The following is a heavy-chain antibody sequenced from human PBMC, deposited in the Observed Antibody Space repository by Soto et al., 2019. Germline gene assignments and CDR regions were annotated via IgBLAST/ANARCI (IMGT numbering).Heavy chain of an antibody. CDR2: IYSGGST. J-gene: IGHJ3*02. CDR1: GFTVSSNY. Sequence: EVQLVESGGGLVQPGGSLRLSCAASGFTVSSNYMSWVRQAPGKGLEWVSVIYSGGSTYYADSVKGSFTISRDNSKNTLYLQMNSLRAEDTAVYYCAREIMVRGVIAGAFDIWGQGTMVTVSS. CDR3: AREIMVRGVIAGAFDI. V-gene: IGHV3-66*01. D-gene: IGHD3-10*01.